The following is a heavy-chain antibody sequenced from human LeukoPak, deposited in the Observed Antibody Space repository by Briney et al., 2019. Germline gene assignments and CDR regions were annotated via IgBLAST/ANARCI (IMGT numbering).Heavy chain of an antibody. J-gene: IGHJ4*02. CDR1: GFTFSSYS. D-gene: IGHD1-26*01. CDR3: ARDSANVVGAKSIFDY. CDR2: ISGSSSYI. Sequence: GGSLRLSCAASGFTFSSYSMNWVRQAPGKGLDWVSSISGSSSYIYYADSVKGRFTISRDNAKNSLHLQMSSLRAEDTAVYYCARDSANVVGAKSIFDYWGQGALVTVSS. V-gene: IGHV3-21*01.